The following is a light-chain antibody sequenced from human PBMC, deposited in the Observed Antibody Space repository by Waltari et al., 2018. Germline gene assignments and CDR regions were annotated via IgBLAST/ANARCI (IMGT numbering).Light chain of an antibody. CDR3: ASYTRSNTYV. CDR2: DVD. V-gene: IGLV2-14*01. Sequence: QSALTQPASVSGSPGQSITISCTGTSSDVGGYKSAAWYQQYPGTGPKVMIYDVDNRPSGISYRFSGSKSGNTASLTISGLQPEDEADYYCASYTRSNTYVFGTGTTVTVL. CDR1: SSDVGGYKS. J-gene: IGLJ1*01.